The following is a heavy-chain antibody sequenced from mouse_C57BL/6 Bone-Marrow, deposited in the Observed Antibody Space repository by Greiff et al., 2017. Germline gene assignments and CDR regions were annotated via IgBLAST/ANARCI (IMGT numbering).Heavy chain of an antibody. CDR2: INPNNGGT. CDR1: GYTFTDYY. V-gene: IGHV1-26*01. Sequence: EVQLQQSGPELVKPGASVKISCKASGYTFTDYYMNWVKQSHGKSLEWIGDINPNNGGTSYNQKFKGKATLTVDKSSSTAYMELRSLTSEDSAVYYCAPLEHSNYPYYAMDYWGQGTSVTVSS. J-gene: IGHJ4*01. D-gene: IGHD2-5*01. CDR3: APLEHSNYPYYAMDY.